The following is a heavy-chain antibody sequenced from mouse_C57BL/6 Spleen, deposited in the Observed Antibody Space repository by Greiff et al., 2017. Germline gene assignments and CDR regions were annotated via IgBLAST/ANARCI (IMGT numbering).Heavy chain of an antibody. Sequence: QVQLKQPGAELVKPGASVKLSCKASGYTFTSYWMHWVKQRPGRGLEWIGRIDPNSGGTKYNEKFKSKATLTVDKPSSTAYMQLSSQTSEDSAVYYCARSHSSDNAIDYWGQGTSVTVSS. D-gene: IGHD1-1*01. J-gene: IGHJ4*01. CDR2: IDPNSGGT. CDR3: ARSHSSDNAIDY. V-gene: IGHV1-72*01. CDR1: GYTFTSYW.